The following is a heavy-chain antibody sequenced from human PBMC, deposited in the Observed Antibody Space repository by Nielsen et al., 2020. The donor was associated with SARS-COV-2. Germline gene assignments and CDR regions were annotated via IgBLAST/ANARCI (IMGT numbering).Heavy chain of an antibody. D-gene: IGHD3-3*01. CDR3: ARVFSTPYYFDY. CDR1: GFTFSSYA. J-gene: IGHJ4*02. V-gene: IGHV3-30*14. Sequence: GESLKISCAASGFTFSSYAMHWVRQAPGKGLEWVAVISYDGSNKYHADSVKGRFTISRDNSKNTLYLQMNSLRAEDTAVYYCARVFSTPYYFDYWGQGTLVTVSS. CDR2: ISYDGSNK.